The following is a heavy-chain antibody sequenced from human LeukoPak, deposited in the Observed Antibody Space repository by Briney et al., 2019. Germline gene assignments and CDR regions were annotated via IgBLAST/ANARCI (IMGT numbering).Heavy chain of an antibody. D-gene: IGHD3-10*01. V-gene: IGHV4-4*07. Sequence: SETPSLTCSVSGDSISYFYWSWIRQAAGKGLEWIGRTSSSGNTDYNASLKSRVTMSVDTSKNQLSLKVISVTAADTAVYYCAKTSPGDYYGSGSYYDFDYWGQGTLVTVSS. CDR2: TSSSGNT. J-gene: IGHJ4*02. CDR3: AKTSPGDYYGSGSYYDFDY. CDR1: GDSISYFY.